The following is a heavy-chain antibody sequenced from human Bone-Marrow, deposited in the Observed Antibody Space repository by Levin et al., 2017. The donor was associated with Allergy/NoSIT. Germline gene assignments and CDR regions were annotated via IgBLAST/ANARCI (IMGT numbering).Heavy chain of an antibody. Sequence: GESLKISCAASGFTVSSNYMSWVRQAPGKGLEWVSLIYSGGSTYYADSVKGRFTISRDNSKNTLYLQMNSLRAEDTAVYYCARASSSGYYYWGQGTLVTVSS. CDR2: IYSGGST. J-gene: IGHJ4*02. V-gene: IGHV3-53*01. CDR3: ARASSSGYYY. D-gene: IGHD3-22*01. CDR1: GFTVSSNY.